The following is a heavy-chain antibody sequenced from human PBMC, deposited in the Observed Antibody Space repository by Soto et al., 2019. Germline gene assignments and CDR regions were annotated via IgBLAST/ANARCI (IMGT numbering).Heavy chain of an antibody. D-gene: IGHD3-22*01. CDR3: ARGATYYYDSSGYYSLLADAFDI. CDR1: GGTFSSYA. V-gene: IGHV1-69*10. Sequence: SVKVSCKASGGTFSSYAISWVRQAPGQGLEWMGGIIPILGIKKYAQKFQGRVTSTADKSTSTAYMGLSSLRSEDTAVYYCARGATYYYDSSGYYSLLADAFDIWGQGTMVTVSS. J-gene: IGHJ3*02. CDR2: IIPILGIK.